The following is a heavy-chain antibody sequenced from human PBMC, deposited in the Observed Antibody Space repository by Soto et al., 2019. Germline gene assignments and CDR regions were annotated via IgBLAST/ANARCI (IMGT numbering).Heavy chain of an antibody. CDR2: ISTTGSYT. Sequence: QVQLVESGGGLVKPGGSLRLSCAASGFTFSDYYMTWFRQAPGEGLEWLSCISTTGSYTNYADSVKGRFTISRDNAENSLYLQMDSLRGEDTAVYYCARIVGARLNDYWGQGTLVTVS. CDR3: ARIVGARLNDY. J-gene: IGHJ4*02. V-gene: IGHV3-11*05. CDR1: GFTFSDYY. D-gene: IGHD1-26*01.